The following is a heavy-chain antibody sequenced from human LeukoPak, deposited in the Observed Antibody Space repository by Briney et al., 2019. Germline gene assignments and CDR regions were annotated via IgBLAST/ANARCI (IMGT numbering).Heavy chain of an antibody. Sequence: GGSLRLSCAASGFTVSTNYMNSVRQAPGKGLEWCSVMYSGGTTNYAASVKGRFTISRDNSKTMLFLQMTSLRAEATAVSYCARGSIAARGIFDYWGQGTLVTVSS. J-gene: IGHJ4*02. D-gene: IGHD6-6*01. CDR1: GFTVSTNY. CDR2: MYSGGTT. V-gene: IGHV3-66*01. CDR3: ARGSIAARGIFDY.